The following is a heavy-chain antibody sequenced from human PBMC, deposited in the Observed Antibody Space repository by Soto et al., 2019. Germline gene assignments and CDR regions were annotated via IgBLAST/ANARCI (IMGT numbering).Heavy chain of an antibody. V-gene: IGHV3-33*01. CDR2: IWYDGSNK. J-gene: IGHJ6*03. D-gene: IGHD5-12*01. CDR1: GFTFSSYG. CDR3: ARDKPGHPTPDHPSIEATIGGKNDGPLMDV. Sequence: GGSLRLSCAASGFTFSSYGMHWVRQAPGKGLEWVAVIWYDGSNKYYADSVKGRFTISRDNSKNTLYLQMNSLRAEDTAVYYCARDKPGHPTPDHPSIEATIGGKNDGPLMDVWGKGTTVTVSS.